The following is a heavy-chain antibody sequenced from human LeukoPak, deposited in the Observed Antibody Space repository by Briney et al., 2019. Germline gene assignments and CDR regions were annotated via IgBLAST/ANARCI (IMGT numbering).Heavy chain of an antibody. V-gene: IGHV1-69*05. CDR3: ARVDTVVVPAERXTFDX. J-gene: IGHJ4*02. Sequence: SVKVSCKASGGTFSSYAISWVRQAPGQGLEWMGRIIPIFGTANYAQKFQGRVTITTDESTSTAYMELSSLRSEDTAVYYCARVDTVVVPAERXTFDXXGQGTLVTVSX. CDR2: IIPIFGTA. CDR1: GGTFSSYA. D-gene: IGHD2-2*03.